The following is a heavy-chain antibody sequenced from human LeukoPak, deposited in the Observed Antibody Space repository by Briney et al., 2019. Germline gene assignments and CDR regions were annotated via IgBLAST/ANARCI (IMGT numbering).Heavy chain of an antibody. CDR3: ATWGIIAAAGSGNWFDP. J-gene: IGHJ5*02. CDR2: INPNSGGT. CDR1: GYTFTGYY. Sequence: ASVKVSCKASGYTFTGYYMHWVRQAPGQGLEWMGWINPNSGGTNYAQKLQGRVTMTRDTSISTAYMELSRLRSDDTAVYYCATWGIIAAAGSGNWFDPWGQGTLVTVSS. V-gene: IGHV1-2*02. D-gene: IGHD6-13*01.